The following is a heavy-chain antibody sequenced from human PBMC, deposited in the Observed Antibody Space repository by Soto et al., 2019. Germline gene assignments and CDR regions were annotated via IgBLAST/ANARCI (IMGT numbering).Heavy chain of an antibody. Sequence: GGSLRLCCAASGFTFSSYAMHWVRQAPGKGLEWVAVISYDGSNKYYADSVKGRFTISRDNSKNTLYLQMNSLRAEDTAVYYCARDYDILTGYYRSPSGMDVWDQGTTVTVSS. J-gene: IGHJ6*02. V-gene: IGHV3-30-3*01. CDR1: GFTFSSYA. CDR3: ARDYDILTGYYRSPSGMDV. D-gene: IGHD3-9*01. CDR2: ISYDGSNK.